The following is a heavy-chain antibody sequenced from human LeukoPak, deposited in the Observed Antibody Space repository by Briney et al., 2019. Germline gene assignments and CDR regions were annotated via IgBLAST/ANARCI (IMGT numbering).Heavy chain of an antibody. D-gene: IGHD2-15*01. V-gene: IGHV1-69*01. CDR3: ASCSGGSCYIMDY. CDR2: IIPRFGTS. Sequence: GFSVKVSCKASGGTFSSYAFSWVRQAPGQRLDWMEGIIPRFGTSNYAQKFQARVKITADESTSTAYMELSSLRSEDTAVYYCASCSGGSCYIMDYWGQGTLVTVSS. J-gene: IGHJ4*02. CDR1: GGTFSSYA.